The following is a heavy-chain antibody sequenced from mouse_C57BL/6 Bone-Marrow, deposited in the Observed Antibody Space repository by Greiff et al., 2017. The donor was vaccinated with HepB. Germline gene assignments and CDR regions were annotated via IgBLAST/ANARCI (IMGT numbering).Heavy chain of an antibody. CDR3: ARRNYYGSSRYYFDY. CDR1: GYTFTSYG. Sequence: VQRVESGAELARPGASVKLSCKASGYTFTSYGISWVKQSTGQGLEWIGEIYPRSGNTYYNEKFKGKATLTADKSSSTAYMELRSLTSEDSAVYFCARRNYYGSSRYYFDYWGQGTTLTVSS. CDR2: IYPRSGNT. V-gene: IGHV1-81*01. D-gene: IGHD1-1*01. J-gene: IGHJ2*01.